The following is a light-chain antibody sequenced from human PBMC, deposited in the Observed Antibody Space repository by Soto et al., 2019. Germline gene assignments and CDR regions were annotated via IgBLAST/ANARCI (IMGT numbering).Light chain of an antibody. Sequence: QSVLTQPASVSGSPGQSITISCTGTSSDVGGYNYVSWYQQHPGKAPKLMIYDVSNRPSGVSNRFSGSKSCNTASLTISWLHAEDEADYYCSSYTSSSTPYVFGTWSKVTVL. V-gene: IGLV2-14*01. CDR2: DVS. CDR1: SSDVGGYNY. CDR3: SSYTSSSTPYV. J-gene: IGLJ1*01.